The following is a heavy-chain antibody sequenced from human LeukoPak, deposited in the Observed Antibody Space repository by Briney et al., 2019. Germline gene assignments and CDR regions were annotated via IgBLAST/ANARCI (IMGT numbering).Heavy chain of an antibody. V-gene: IGHV3-23*01. Sequence: GGSLRLSCAASGLSFSTFAMSWVRQGPARGLEWVSSLRGNGETFYADSVRGRFTLSSDSFRNTVYLQLNNLRVEDTAIYYCARASWVSSTDAVLWGQGTLVTVSS. CDR2: LRGNGET. CDR1: GLSFSTFA. D-gene: IGHD3-16*01. J-gene: IGHJ4*02. CDR3: ARASWVSSTDAVL.